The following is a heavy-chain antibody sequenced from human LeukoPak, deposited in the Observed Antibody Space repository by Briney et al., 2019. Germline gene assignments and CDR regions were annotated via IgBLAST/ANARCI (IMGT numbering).Heavy chain of an antibody. D-gene: IGHD5-18*01. V-gene: IGHV1-2*02. CDR2: INPNINPNSGGT. CDR1: GYTFTDDY. Sequence: ASLKVSCKASGYTFTDDYMHWVRQAPGQGLEWMGWINPNINPNSGGTNFAQKFQGRVTTTRDTSISTAYMELNRLTSDDTAVYYCAKEWRYSYGYFDYWGQGTLVTVSS. CDR3: AKEWRYSYGYFDY. J-gene: IGHJ4*02.